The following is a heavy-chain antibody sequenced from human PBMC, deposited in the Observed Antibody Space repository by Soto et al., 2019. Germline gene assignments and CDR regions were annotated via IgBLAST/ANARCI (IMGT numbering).Heavy chain of an antibody. Sequence: GGSLRLSCAASGFTFSDAWMTCVRQAPGKGLEWFVRIKSKTDGGTTDYAAPVKGRFTISRDDSENTLYLQMNSLKTEDTAVYYCTTTYGSGPWGQGTLVTVSS. J-gene: IGHJ5*02. CDR2: IKSKTDGGTT. V-gene: IGHV3-15*01. D-gene: IGHD3-10*01. CDR1: GFTFSDAW. CDR3: TTTYGSGP.